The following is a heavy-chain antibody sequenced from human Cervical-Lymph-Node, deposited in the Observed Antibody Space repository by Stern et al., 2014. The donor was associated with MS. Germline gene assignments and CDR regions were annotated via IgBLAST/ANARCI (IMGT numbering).Heavy chain of an antibody. D-gene: IGHD2-15*01. J-gene: IGHJ4*02. V-gene: IGHV4-59*01. Sequence: QVQLQESGPGLVKPSETLSLTCTVSGGSLRSYYWNWIRQAPGKGLEGLGGIYYTGSVNYNLARSSRVAMSVDTSKNQFSLTVSSVTAADTAVYYCAREGEYCSGSRCYPFLDYWGQGTLVTVSS. CDR2: IYYTGSV. CDR3: AREGEYCSGSRCYPFLDY. CDR1: GGSLRSYY.